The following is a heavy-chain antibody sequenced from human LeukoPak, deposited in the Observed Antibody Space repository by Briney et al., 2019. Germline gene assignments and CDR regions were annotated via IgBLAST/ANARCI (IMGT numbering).Heavy chain of an antibody. J-gene: IGHJ4*02. CDR2: ISSSSSYI. CDR1: GFTFSSYS. V-gene: IGHV3-21*01. Sequence: PGGSLRLSCAASGFTFSSYSMNWVRQAPGKGLEWVSSISSSSSYIYYADSVKGRFTISRDNAKNSLYLQMNSLGAEDTAVYYCASMVRGVITPYYFDYWGQGTLVTVSS. D-gene: IGHD3-10*01. CDR3: ASMVRGVITPYYFDY.